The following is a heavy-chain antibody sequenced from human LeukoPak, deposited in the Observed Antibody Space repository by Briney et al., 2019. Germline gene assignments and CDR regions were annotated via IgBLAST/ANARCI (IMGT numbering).Heavy chain of an antibody. D-gene: IGHD3-10*01. V-gene: IGHV4-59*01. Sequence: SETLSLTCTVSGGSISSYYWSWIRQPPGKGLEWIGYIYCSGSTNYNPSLKSRVTISVDTSKNQFSLKLSSVTAADTAVYYCASSYYYGSGSYYNSFDYWGQGTLVTVSS. CDR3: ASSYYYGSGSYYNSFDY. J-gene: IGHJ4*02. CDR2: IYCSGST. CDR1: GGSISSYY.